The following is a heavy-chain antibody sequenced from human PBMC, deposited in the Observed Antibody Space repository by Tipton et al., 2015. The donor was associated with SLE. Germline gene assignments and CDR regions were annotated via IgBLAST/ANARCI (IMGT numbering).Heavy chain of an antibody. CDR1: GASVRNYY. V-gene: IGHV4-4*08. J-gene: IGHJ4*02. CDR2: FYTSGNT. Sequence: TLSLTCTVSGASVRNYYWSWIRQPPGKGLDWSGYFYTSGNTNYNPSLKNRVTISVDTSKNEFSLRLSSVTAADTAVYYCAGLTGGPYYFDYWDQGTLVTVSS. D-gene: IGHD7-27*01. CDR3: AGLTGGPYYFDY.